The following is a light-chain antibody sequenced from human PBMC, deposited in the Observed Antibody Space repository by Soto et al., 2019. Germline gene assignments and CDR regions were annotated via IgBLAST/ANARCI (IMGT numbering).Light chain of an antibody. CDR3: QQYDSSPLT. J-gene: IGKJ4*01. CDR1: QSVSSSY. CDR2: GAS. V-gene: IGKV3-20*01. Sequence: EIVLTQSPGTLSLSPGERATLSCRASQSVSSSYLAWYQQKPGHAPRLLIYGASSRATGIPDRFSGSGSGTDFPLTISRLEHEDSALYYCQQYDSSPLTFGGGTKVEIK.